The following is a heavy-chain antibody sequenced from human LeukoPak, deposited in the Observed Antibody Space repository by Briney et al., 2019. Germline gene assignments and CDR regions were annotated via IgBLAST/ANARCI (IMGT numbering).Heavy chain of an antibody. D-gene: IGHD1-26*01. V-gene: IGHV6-1*01. CDR1: GDSVSSNSAA. CDR3: VRQREQVMLYYYFDL. Sequence: SQTLSLTCAISGDSVSSNSAAWNWIRQSPSRGLEWLGRTYFRSKWYNDFAASVRGRITINADTSKNQFSLQLNSVTPEDTAVYYCVRQREQVMLYYYFDLWGRGTLVTVSS. J-gene: IGHJ2*01. CDR2: TYFRSKWYN.